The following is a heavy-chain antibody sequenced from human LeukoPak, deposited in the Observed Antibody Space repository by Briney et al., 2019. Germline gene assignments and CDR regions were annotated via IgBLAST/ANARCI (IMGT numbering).Heavy chain of an antibody. CDR1: GFTFSSYG. D-gene: IGHD3-16*02. J-gene: IGHJ4*02. V-gene: IGHV3-23*01. CDR2: ISGSGGST. CDR3: AKAPREARYPFVDY. Sequence: GGSLRLSCAASGFTFSSYGMSWVRQAPGKGLEWVSAISGSGGSTYYADSVKGRFTISRDNSKNPLYLQMNSLRAEDTAVYYCAKAPREARYPFVDYWGQGTLVTVSS.